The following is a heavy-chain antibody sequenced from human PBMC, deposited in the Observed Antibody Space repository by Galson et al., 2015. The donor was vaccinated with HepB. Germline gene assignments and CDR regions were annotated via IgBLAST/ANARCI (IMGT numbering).Heavy chain of an antibody. CDR2: IRSKAYGGTT. V-gene: IGHV3-49*04. D-gene: IGHD3-22*01. CDR3: TRDIRAYYYDSSGYYDAFDI. Sequence: SLRLSCAASGFTFGDYAMSWVRQAPGKGLEWVGFIRSKAYGGTTEYAASVKGRFTISRDDSKSIAYLQMNSLKTEDTAVYYCTRDIRAYYYDSSGYYDAFDIWGQGTMVTVSS. J-gene: IGHJ3*02. CDR1: GFTFGDYA.